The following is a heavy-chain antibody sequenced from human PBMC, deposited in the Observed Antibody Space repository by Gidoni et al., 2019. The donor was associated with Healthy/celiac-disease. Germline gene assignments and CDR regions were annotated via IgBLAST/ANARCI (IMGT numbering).Heavy chain of an antibody. J-gene: IGHJ4*02. CDR2: INHSGST. Sequence: QVQLQQWGAGLLKPSETLSLTCAVYGGSFSGYYWSWIRQPPGKGLEWIGEINHSGSTNYNPSLKSRVTISVDTSKNQFSLKLSSVTAADTAVYYCARNTQNGGFSVAGPRFDYWGQGTLVTVSS. CDR3: ARNTQNGGFSVAGPRFDY. CDR1: GGSFSGYY. V-gene: IGHV4-34*01. D-gene: IGHD6-19*01.